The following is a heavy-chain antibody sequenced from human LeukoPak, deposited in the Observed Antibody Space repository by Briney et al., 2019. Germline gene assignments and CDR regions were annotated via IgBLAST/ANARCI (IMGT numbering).Heavy chain of an antibody. CDR3: ARGQYYDSSGYPLGGDAFDI. CDR1: GFTFSSYS. V-gene: IGHV3-48*01. Sequence: GGSLRLSCAASGFTFSSYSMNWVRQAPGKGLEWVSYIGGRGSNICYADSVKGRFTISRDNSKNTLYLQMNSLRAEDTAVYYCARGQYYDSSGYPLGGDAFDIWGQGTMVTVSS. D-gene: IGHD3-22*01. J-gene: IGHJ3*02. CDR2: IGGRGSNI.